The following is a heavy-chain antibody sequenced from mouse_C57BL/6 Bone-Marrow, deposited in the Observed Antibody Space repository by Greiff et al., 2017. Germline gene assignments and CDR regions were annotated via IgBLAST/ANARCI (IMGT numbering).Heavy chain of an antibody. J-gene: IGHJ3*01. CDR1: GYTFTDYY. CDR3: ARMSNPFAY. V-gene: IGHV1-19*01. Sequence: VQLQQSGPVLVKPGASVKMSCKASGYTFTDYYMNWVKQSHGKSLEWIGVINPYNGGTSYNQKFKGKATLTVDKSSSTAYMALNSLTSEDSAVYYCARMSNPFAYWGQGTLVTVSA. D-gene: IGHD2-5*01. CDR2: INPYNGGT.